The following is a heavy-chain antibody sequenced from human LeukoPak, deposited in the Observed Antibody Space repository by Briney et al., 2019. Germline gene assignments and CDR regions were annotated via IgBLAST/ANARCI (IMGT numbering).Heavy chain of an antibody. CDR2: ICASGGST. J-gene: IGHJ4*02. D-gene: IGHD6-13*01. CDR1: GFTLSSYA. V-gene: IGHV3-23*01. CDR3: AKVISSSCGIGGY. Sequence: PGGSLRLSCAASGFTLSSYAMSWVRQAPGKGLXXXSAICASGGSTYYADSVKGRFTISRDTSKNTLYLQMNSLRAEDTAVYYCAKVISSSCGIGGYWGQGTLVTVSS.